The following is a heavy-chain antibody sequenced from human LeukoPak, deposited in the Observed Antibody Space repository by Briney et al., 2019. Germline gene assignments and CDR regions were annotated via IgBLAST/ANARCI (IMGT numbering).Heavy chain of an antibody. Sequence: GGSLRLSCAASGFTFSDYYMSWVRQAPGKGLEWVSSISSSSSYIYYADSVKGRFTISRDNAKNSLYLQMNSLRAEDTAVYYCARVWDYDSSGNDAFDIWGQGTMVTVSS. V-gene: IGHV3-21*01. J-gene: IGHJ3*02. CDR1: GFTFSDYY. CDR3: ARVWDYDSSGNDAFDI. CDR2: ISSSSSYI. D-gene: IGHD3-22*01.